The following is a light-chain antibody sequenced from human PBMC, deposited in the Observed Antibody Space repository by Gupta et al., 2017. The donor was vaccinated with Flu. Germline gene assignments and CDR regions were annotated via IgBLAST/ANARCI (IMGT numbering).Light chain of an antibody. CDR3: QQYNSWRYT. CDR2: GAV. CDR1: QSVSSN. V-gene: IGKV3-15*01. J-gene: IGKJ2*01. Sequence: EIVMTQSPATLSVSQGERATLSCRASQSVSSNLAWYQPKPGQAPRLLIYGAVTRATGIPARFSGGGSGTEFTLTITILQSEDFAVYYCQQYNSWRYTFGQGTKLEVK.